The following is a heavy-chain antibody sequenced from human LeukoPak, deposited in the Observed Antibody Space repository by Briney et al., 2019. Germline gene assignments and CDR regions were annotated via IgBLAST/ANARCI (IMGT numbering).Heavy chain of an antibody. V-gene: IGHV1-2*03. D-gene: IGHD4-17*01. CDR2: INPNSGGT. Sequence: LGASVKVSCKASGYTFTSYYMHWVRQAPGQGLEWMGWINPNSGGTNYAQKFQGRVTMTRDTSISTAYMELSRLRSDDTAVYYCARDSVSQKSNDYVPFDWFDPWGQGTLVTVSS. CDR3: ARDSVSQKSNDYVPFDWFDP. J-gene: IGHJ5*02. CDR1: GYTFTSYY.